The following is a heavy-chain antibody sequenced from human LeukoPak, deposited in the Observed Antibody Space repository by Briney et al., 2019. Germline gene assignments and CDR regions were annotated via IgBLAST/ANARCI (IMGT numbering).Heavy chain of an antibody. Sequence: SETLSLTCAVSGGSISSSNWWSWVRQPPGKGLEWIGEIYHSGSTNYNPSLKSRVTISVDKSKNQFSLKLSSVTAADTAVYYCARPPRKGARPPYYYYYMDVWGKGTTVTVSS. CDR3: ARPPRKGARPPYYYYYMDV. CDR1: GGSISSSNW. J-gene: IGHJ6*03. CDR2: IYHSGST. V-gene: IGHV4-4*02. D-gene: IGHD6-6*01.